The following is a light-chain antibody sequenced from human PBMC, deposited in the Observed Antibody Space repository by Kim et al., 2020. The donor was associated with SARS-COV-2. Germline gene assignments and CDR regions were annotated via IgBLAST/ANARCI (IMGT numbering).Light chain of an antibody. CDR3: QKRNTGPLT. J-gene: IGKJ4*01. CDR1: HYITNF. V-gene: IGKV3-11*01. Sequence: EIVLTQSPVTLSLSPGERATLSCRASHYITNFLAWYQQKPGQPPSLLIYDASNRATGVPARFSGSGSGTDFTLTISSLEPDDSAVYYCQKRNTGPLTFGGGSQVDIK. CDR2: DAS.